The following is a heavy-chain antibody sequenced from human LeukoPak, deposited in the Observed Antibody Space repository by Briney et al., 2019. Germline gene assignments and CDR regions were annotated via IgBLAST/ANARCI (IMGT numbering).Heavy chain of an antibody. CDR2: IIPILGIA. CDR3: ARGAQWYSGLGMDV. D-gene: IGHD1-26*01. J-gene: IGHJ6*02. CDR1: GGTFSSYA. V-gene: IGHV1-69*04. Sequence: SVKVSCKASGGTFSSYAISWVRQAPGQGLEWMGRIIPILGIANYAQKFQGRVTITADKSTSTAYMELSSRRSEDTAVYYCARGAQWYSGLGMDVWGQGTTVTVSS.